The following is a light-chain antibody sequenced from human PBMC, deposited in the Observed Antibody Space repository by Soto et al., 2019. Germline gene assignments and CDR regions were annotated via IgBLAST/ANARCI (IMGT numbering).Light chain of an antibody. CDR2: AAS. Sequence: PMVHMPCFLSAPVVDSVPRPFXASQGISRSLAWYQQKPGKAPKLLIYAASSLQSGVPSRFSGSGFGTDFTLTISSLQPEDSAIYYCQQADTFPITFGQGARLEI. V-gene: IGKV1D-12*01. CDR1: QGISRS. CDR3: QQADTFPIT. J-gene: IGKJ5*01.